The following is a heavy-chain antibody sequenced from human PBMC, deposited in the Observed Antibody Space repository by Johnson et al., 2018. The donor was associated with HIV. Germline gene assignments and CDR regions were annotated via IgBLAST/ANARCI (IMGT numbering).Heavy chain of an antibody. J-gene: IGHJ3*02. CDR1: GFNVSSHY. V-gene: IGHV3-66*01. Sequence: VQLVETGGALVQPGGSLRLSCAASGFNVSSHYMSWVRQAPGKGLEWVSLIYSGGTTFYTNSVKGRFTLSRDNSRNTLYLQLNSLRAEDTAVYYCARGCRDGYTCDAFDIWGQGTMVTVSS. D-gene: IGHD5-24*01. CDR2: IYSGGTT. CDR3: ARGCRDGYTCDAFDI.